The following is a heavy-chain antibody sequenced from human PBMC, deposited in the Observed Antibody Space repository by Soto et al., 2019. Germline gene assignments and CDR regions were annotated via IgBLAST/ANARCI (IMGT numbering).Heavy chain of an antibody. J-gene: IGHJ6*02. CDR1: GFTFSTYW. V-gene: IGHV3-30-3*01. CDR3: ARDLDIVLVPAAIEDYYYGMDV. D-gene: IGHD2-2*02. Sequence: GGSLRLSCAASGFTFSTYWMHWVRQAPGKGLEWVVVISYDGSNKYYADSVKGRFTISRDNSKNTLYLQMNSLRAEDTAVYYCARDLDIVLVPAAIEDYYYGMDVWGQGTTVTAP. CDR2: ISYDGSNK.